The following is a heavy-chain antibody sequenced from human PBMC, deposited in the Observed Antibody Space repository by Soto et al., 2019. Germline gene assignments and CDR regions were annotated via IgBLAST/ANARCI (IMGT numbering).Heavy chain of an antibody. Sequence: EVRLVESGGGLVQPGGSLRLSCAASGFTFRSFSISWVRQAPGKGLEWIAYISSSSSLIYYADSVKGRFTISRDNAKNSVFLQMDSLRAEDTALYSCARETSCGGYAYWGQGTQVTVSS. CDR2: ISSSSSLI. CDR1: GFTFRSFS. V-gene: IGHV3-48*04. D-gene: IGHD2-21*01. J-gene: IGHJ4*02. CDR3: ARETSCGGYAY.